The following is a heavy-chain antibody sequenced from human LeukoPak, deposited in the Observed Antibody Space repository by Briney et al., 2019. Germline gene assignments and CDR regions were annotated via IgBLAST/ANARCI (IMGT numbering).Heavy chain of an antibody. V-gene: IGHV3-23*01. CDR1: GFTFSSYA. J-gene: IGHJ6*03. Sequence: GGSLRLSCAASGFTFSSYAMSWVRQAPGKGLEWVSAISGSGGSTYYADSVKGRFTISRDNAKTSLYLQMNSLRAEDTAVYYCARVGAYYDLWSGYSYYYYYMDVWGKGTTVTVSS. CDR2: ISGSGGST. D-gene: IGHD3-3*01. CDR3: ARVGAYYDLWSGYSYYYYYMDV.